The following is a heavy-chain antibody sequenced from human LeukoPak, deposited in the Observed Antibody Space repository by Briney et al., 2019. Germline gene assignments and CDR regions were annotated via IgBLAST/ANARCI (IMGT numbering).Heavy chain of an antibody. V-gene: IGHV3-23*01. D-gene: IGHD4-17*01. Sequence: GGSLRLSCAASGFTFRKYAMTWVRQAPGKGLEWVSGISGSGGNTYYADSVKGRFTISRDNAKDTLFLQMNSLRAEDTAVYYCAKDPKGTTVTTYWFVYWGRGTLVTVSS. CDR1: GFTFRKYA. CDR2: ISGSGGNT. CDR3: AKDPKGTTVTTYWFVY. J-gene: IGHJ4*02.